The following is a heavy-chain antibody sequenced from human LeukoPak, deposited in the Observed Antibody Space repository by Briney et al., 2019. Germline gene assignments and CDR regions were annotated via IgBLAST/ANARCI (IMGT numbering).Heavy chain of an antibody. V-gene: IGHV3-48*03. CDR1: GFTFSTYE. D-gene: IGHD3-10*02. CDR2: ISSSGNTI. J-gene: IGHJ6*04. Sequence: GGSLRLSCAASGFTFSTYEMNWVRQAPGKGLEWVSYISSSGNTIYYADSVKGRFTISRDNAKNSLYLQMNSLRAEDTAVYYSAELGITMIGGVWGKGTTVTISS. CDR3: AELGITMIGGV.